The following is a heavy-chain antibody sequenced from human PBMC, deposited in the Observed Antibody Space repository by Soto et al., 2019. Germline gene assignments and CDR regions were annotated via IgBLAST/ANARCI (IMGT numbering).Heavy chain of an antibody. CDR2: IYHSGST. J-gene: IGHJ3*02. CDR1: GGSISSGGYS. D-gene: IGHD3-3*01. Sequence: ASETLSLTCAVSGGSISSGGYSWSWIRQPPGKGLEWIGYIYHSGSTYYNPSLKSRVTISVDRSKNQFSLKLSSVTAADTAVYYCARGADFWSGYYNGAFDIWGQGTMVTVSS. V-gene: IGHV4-30-2*01. CDR3: ARGADFWSGYYNGAFDI.